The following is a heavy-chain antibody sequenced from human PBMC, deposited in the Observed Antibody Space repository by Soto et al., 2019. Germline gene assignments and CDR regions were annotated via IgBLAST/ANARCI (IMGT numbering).Heavy chain of an antibody. CDR1: GFTVSSYA. CDR2: ISYDGSNK. CDR3: ASARDAACLLISPYFDY. D-gene: IGHD2-21*02. J-gene: IGHJ4*02. V-gene: IGHV3-30-3*02. Sequence: QVQLVESGGGVVQPGRSLRLSCAASGFTVSSYAMHWVRQAPGKGLEWVAVISYDGSNKYYADSVKGRVTISRDNSKNTLYLQMTRLRAEDTAVYYCASARDAACLLISPYFDYWGQGTLVTVSS.